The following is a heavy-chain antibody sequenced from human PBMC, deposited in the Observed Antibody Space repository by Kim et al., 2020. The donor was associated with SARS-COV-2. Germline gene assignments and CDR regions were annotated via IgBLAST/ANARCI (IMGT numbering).Heavy chain of an antibody. V-gene: IGHV1-46*01. Sequence: QKCQGRVTMTRDTSTSTVYMELSSLRSEDTAVYYCARAYSGYDPVDAFDIWGQGTMVTVSS. D-gene: IGHD5-12*01. CDR3: ARAYSGYDPVDAFDI. J-gene: IGHJ3*02.